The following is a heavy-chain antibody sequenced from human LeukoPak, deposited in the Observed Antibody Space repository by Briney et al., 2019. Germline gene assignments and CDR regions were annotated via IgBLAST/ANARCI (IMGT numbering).Heavy chain of an antibody. J-gene: IGHJ4*02. V-gene: IGHV4-34*01. CDR1: GGSFSGYY. CDR2: INHSGST. CDR3: ARHRYCSSTSCYRDFDY. D-gene: IGHD2-2*02. Sequence: SETLSLTCAVYGGSFSGYYWSWIRKPPGKGREWIGEINHSGSTNYNPSLKSRVTISVDTSKNQFSLKLSSVTAADTAVYYCARHRYCSSTSCYRDFDYWGQGTLVTVSS.